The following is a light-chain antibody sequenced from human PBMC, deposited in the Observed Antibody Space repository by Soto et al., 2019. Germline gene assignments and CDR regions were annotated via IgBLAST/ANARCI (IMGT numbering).Light chain of an antibody. J-gene: IGKJ4*01. CDR2: DAS. Sequence: QMNPAPSSLSASGRGRVNIHFQARQNNNNHLNWYQQRPGQAPRLLIYDASNLETGVPSRFSGSGFGTHFTFTITNLQPEDVATYYCQQYDDLPLTFGGGTWVEI. CDR3: QQYDDLPLT. CDR1: QNNNNH. V-gene: IGKV1-33*01.